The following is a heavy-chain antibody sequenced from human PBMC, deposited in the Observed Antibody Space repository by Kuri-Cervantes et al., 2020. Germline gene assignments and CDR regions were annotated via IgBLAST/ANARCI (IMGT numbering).Heavy chain of an antibody. CDR1: GGSFSGYY. CDR3: ARVRALGPTGVNWFDP. D-gene: IGHD1-26*01. J-gene: IGHJ5*02. V-gene: IGHV4-34*01. Sequence: GSLRLSCAVSGGSFSGYYWSWIRQPPGKGLEWIGEINHSGSTNYNPSLKSRVTISVDTSKNQFSLKLSSVTAAGTAVYYCARVRALGPTGVNWFDPWGQGTLVTVSS. CDR2: INHSGST.